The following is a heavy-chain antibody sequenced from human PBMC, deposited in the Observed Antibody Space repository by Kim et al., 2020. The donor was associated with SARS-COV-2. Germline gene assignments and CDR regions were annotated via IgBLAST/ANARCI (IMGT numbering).Heavy chain of an antibody. J-gene: IGHJ5*02. CDR3: TTLDIVATIGSWFDP. V-gene: IGHV1-3*01. D-gene: IGHD5-12*01. Sequence: QKFQGRVTITRDTSASTAYMELSSLRSEDTAVYYCTTLDIVATIGSWFDPWGQGTLVTVSS.